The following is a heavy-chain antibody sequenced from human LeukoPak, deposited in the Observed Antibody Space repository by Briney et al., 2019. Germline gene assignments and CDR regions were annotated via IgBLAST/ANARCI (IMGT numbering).Heavy chain of an antibody. Sequence: GGFLRLSCAASGFTFSSYGMHWVRQAPGKGLEWVAVIWYDGSNKYYADSVQGRFTISRDNSKNTLYLQMNSLRAEDTAVYYCAKDKDYDSSNWFDPWGQGTLVTVSS. D-gene: IGHD3-22*01. CDR3: AKDKDYDSSNWFDP. CDR2: IWYDGSNK. J-gene: IGHJ5*02. CDR1: GFTFSSYG. V-gene: IGHV3-33*06.